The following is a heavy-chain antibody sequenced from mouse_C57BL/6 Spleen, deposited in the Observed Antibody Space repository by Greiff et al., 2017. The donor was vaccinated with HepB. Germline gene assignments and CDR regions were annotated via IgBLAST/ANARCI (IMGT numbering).Heavy chain of an antibody. Sequence: QVHVKQSGAELVKPGASVKLSCKASGYTFTEYTIHWVKQRSGQGLEWIGWFYPGSGSIKYNEKFKDKATLTADKSSSTVYMELSRLTSEDSAVYFCARHEEDYDSFAYWGQGTLVTVSA. D-gene: IGHD2-4*01. V-gene: IGHV1-62-2*01. CDR2: FYPGSGSI. CDR1: GYTFTEYT. J-gene: IGHJ3*01. CDR3: ARHEEDYDSFAY.